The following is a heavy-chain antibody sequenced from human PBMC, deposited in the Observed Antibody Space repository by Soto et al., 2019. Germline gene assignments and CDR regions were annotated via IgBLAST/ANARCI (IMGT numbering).Heavy chain of an antibody. CDR1: GGTISSFG. J-gene: IGHJ6*02. D-gene: IGHD7-27*01. CDR3: ARDWDYGMDV. CDR2: IIPIFGTA. Sequence: SVKVSCKASGGTISSFGTSWVRQAPGQGFEWMGRIIPIFGTASYAQKFQGRVTITADESTSTTYLELSSLRYEDTAVYYCARDWDYGMDVWGQGTTVTVSS. V-gene: IGHV1-69*13.